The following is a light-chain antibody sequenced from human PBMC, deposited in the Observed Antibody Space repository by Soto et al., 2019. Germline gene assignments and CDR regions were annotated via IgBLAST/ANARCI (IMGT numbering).Light chain of an antibody. J-gene: IGLJ2*01. Sequence: QSVLTQPPSVSGAPGQRVTISCTGNSSNLGAGYDVHWYQQLPGAAPKLVIFGNRNRPSGVPERFSGSKSGTSASLAITGLQAEDEADYYCSSYTHGGTFHVVFGGGTKLTVL. CDR1: SSNLGAGYD. CDR2: GNR. V-gene: IGLV1-40*01. CDR3: SSYTHGGTFHVV.